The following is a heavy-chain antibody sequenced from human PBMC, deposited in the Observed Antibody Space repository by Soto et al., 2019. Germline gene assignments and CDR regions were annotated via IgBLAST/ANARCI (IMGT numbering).Heavy chain of an antibody. CDR2: ISWNSGSI. Sequence: GGSLRLSCAASGFTFDDYAMHWVRQAPGKGLEWVSGISWNSGSIGYADSVKGPFTISRDNAKNSLYLQMNSLRAEDTALYYCAKDKGGSYSSGWAPAGAFDIWGQGTMVTVSS. CDR1: GFTFDDYA. CDR3: AKDKGGSYSSGWAPAGAFDI. V-gene: IGHV3-9*01. D-gene: IGHD6-19*01. J-gene: IGHJ3*02.